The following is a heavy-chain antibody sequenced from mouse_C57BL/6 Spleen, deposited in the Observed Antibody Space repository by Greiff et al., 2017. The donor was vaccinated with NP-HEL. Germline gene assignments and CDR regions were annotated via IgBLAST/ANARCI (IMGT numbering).Heavy chain of an antibody. V-gene: IGHV1-76*01. Sequence: VQLQQSGAELVRPGASVKLSCKASGYTFTDYYINWVKQRPGQGLEWIARIYPGSGNTYYNEKFKGKATLTAEKSSSTAYMQLSSLTSEDSAVYFCARDYDDDDWYFDVWGTGTTVTVSS. CDR2: IYPGSGNT. CDR3: ARDYDDDDWYFDV. J-gene: IGHJ1*03. CDR1: GYTFTDYY. D-gene: IGHD2-4*01.